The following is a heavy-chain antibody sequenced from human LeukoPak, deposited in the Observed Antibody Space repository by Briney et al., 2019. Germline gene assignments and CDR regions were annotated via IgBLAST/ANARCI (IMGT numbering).Heavy chain of an antibody. V-gene: IGHV3-30*18. D-gene: IGHD2-2*02. CDR1: GVTFSSYG. CDR2: ISYDGSNK. CDR3: AKDLEYIVVVPAAIGSDY. J-gene: IGHJ4*02. Sequence: GGSLRLSCAASGVTFSSYGMHWVRQAPGKGLEWVAVISYDGSNKYYADSVKGRFTISRDNSKNTLYLQMNSLRAEDTAVYYCAKDLEYIVVVPAAIGSDYWGQGTLVTVSS.